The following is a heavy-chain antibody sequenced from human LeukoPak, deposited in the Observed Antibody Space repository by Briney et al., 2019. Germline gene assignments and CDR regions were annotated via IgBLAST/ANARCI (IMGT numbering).Heavy chain of an antibody. J-gene: IGHJ4*02. V-gene: IGHV3-7*01. Sequence: PAGSLRLSCAASGFTLSSYGMSWVRQAPGKGLEWVANIKPDGSDKSYVDSVKGRFTISRDNAKDSLYLEMDSLRVGDTALYYCSRSLNYWGQGALVTVSS. CDR3: SRSLNY. CDR1: GFTLSSYG. CDR2: IKPDGSDK.